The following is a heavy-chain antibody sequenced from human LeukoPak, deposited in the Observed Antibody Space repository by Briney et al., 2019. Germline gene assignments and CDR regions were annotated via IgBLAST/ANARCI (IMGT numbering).Heavy chain of an antibody. CDR3: LKGVYHLFYSNSSGYYGDAFDV. Sequence: GRSLRLSCAASGFSVMTNYMSWVRQAPGKGLEWVSVIYSGGTIRYADSVKGRFTISRDNSRDTLHLQMNSLRVDDTAVYYCLKGVYHLFYSNSSGYYGDAFDVWGQGTVVTVSS. CDR2: IYSGGTI. V-gene: IGHV3-53*01. J-gene: IGHJ3*01. D-gene: IGHD3-22*01. CDR1: GFSVMTNY.